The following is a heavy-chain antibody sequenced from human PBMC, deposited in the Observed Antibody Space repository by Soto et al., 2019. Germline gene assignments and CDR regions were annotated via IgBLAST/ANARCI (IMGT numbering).Heavy chain of an antibody. CDR1: GGSFSGYY. CDR2: INHSGST. D-gene: IGHD2-15*01. J-gene: IGHJ4*02. V-gene: IGHV4-34*01. CDR3: ARVSASCSGGSCYSDPFEY. Sequence: PSETLSLTCAVYGGSFSGYYWSWIRQPPGKGLEWIGEINHSGSTNYNPSLKSRVTISVDTSKNQFSLKLSSVTAADTAVYYCARVSASCSGGSCYSDPFEYWGQGTLVTVSS.